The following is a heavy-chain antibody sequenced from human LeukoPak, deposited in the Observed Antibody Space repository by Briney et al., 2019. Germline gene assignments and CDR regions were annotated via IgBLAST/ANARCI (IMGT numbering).Heavy chain of an antibody. V-gene: IGHV3-30-3*01. CDR1: GFTFSSYA. D-gene: IGHD4-17*01. Sequence: QPGGSLRLSCAASGFTFSSYAMHWVRQAPGKGLEWVAVISYDGSNKYYADSVKGRFTISRDNSKNTLYLQMNSLRAEDTAVYYCARGLHGAPTVTPYYYYYGMDVWGQGTTVTVSS. CDR3: ARGLHGAPTVTPYYYYYGMDV. CDR2: ISYDGSNK. J-gene: IGHJ6*02.